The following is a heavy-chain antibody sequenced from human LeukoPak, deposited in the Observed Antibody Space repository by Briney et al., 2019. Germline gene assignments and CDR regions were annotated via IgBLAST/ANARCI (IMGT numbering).Heavy chain of an antibody. CDR3: AREHSGFSLYYMDV. CDR1: GFTFSTYG. J-gene: IGHJ6*03. CDR2: MLFDGSDE. D-gene: IGHD3-3*01. V-gene: IGHV3-33*01. Sequence: GGSLRLSGAASGFTFSTYGMHWVRQALGKGREWVALMLFDGSDENYADSVKGRFTISRDNFKNTLYLQMNSLRAEDTAVYYCAREHSGFSLYYMDVWGKGTTVTVSS.